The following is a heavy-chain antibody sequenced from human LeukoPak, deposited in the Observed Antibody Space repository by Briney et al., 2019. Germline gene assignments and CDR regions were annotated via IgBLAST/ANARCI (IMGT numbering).Heavy chain of an antibody. CDR3: ARGRNVVATSGYFDY. J-gene: IGHJ4*02. CDR2: IWYDGSNK. Sequence: GGSLRLSCAASGFTFSSYGMHWVRQAPGKGLEWVAVIWYDGSNKYYADSVKGRFTISRDNSKNTLYLQMNSLRAEDTAVYYCARGRNVVATSGYFDYWGQGTLVTVSS. V-gene: IGHV3-33*01. CDR1: GFTFSSYG. D-gene: IGHD5-12*01.